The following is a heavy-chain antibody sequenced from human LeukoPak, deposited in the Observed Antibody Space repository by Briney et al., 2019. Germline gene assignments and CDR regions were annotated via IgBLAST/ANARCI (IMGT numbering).Heavy chain of an antibody. J-gene: IGHJ4*02. V-gene: IGHV1-3*01. D-gene: IGHD3-16*02. Sequence: ASVKVYCKASGYTFTSYAMHWVRQAPGQRLEWMGWINAGNGNTKYSQKFQGRVTITRDTSASTAYMELSSLRSEDTAVYYCARDLGYTSIAARSFDYWGQGTLVTVSS. CDR1: GYTFTSYA. CDR3: ARDLGYTSIAARSFDY. CDR2: INAGNGNT.